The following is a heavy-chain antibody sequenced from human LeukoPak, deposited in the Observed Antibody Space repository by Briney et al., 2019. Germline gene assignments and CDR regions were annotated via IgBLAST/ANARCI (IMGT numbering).Heavy chain of an antibody. V-gene: IGHV1-2*02. CDR2: INPDSGGT. J-gene: IGHJ5*02. Sequence: ASVKVSCKASGYTFTDYYMHWVRQAPGQGLEWMGWINPDSGGTNFAQKFQGRVTMTRDTSISTAYMELNRLRSDDTAVYYRARGHHIGSPGHWFDPWGQGTLVIVSS. D-gene: IGHD5-12*01. CDR3: ARGHHIGSPGHWFDP. CDR1: GYTFTDYY.